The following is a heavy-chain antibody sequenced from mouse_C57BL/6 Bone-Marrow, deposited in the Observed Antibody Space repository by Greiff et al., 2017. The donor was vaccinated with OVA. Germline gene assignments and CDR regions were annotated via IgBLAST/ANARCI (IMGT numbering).Heavy chain of an antibody. CDR1: GYTFTSYW. D-gene: IGHD2-4*01. J-gene: IGHJ3*01. CDR3: ARSIYYDYGAWFAY. CDR2: IDPSDSYT. V-gene: IGHV1-69*01. Sequence: QVQLQQSGAELVMPGASVKLSCKASGYTFTSYWMHWVKQRPGQGLEWIGEIDPSDSYTNYNQKFKGKSTLTVDKSSSTAYMQLSSLTSEDSAVYYCARSIYYDYGAWFAYWGQGTLVTVSA.